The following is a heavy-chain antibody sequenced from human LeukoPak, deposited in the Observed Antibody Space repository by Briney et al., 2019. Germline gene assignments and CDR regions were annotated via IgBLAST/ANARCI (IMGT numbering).Heavy chain of an antibody. V-gene: IGHV3-30-3*01. CDR1: GFTFSSNA. J-gene: IGHJ4*02. CDR2: ITYDGSNK. CDR3: ARGLLETPTSYFDY. Sequence: QSGGSLRLSCAASGFTFSSNAMHWVRQAPGEGLEWVAVITYDGSNKYYADSVKGRFTISRDNSKNTLYLQMNSLKAEDTAVYYCARGLLETPTSYFDYWGQGTLVTVSS. D-gene: IGHD4-23*01.